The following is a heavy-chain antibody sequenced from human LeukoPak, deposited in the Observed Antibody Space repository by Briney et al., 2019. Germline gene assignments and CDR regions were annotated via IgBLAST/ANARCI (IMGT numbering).Heavy chain of an antibody. CDR2: IGPHSTFT. D-gene: IGHD2/OR15-2a*01. CDR1: GFTFTDHY. CDR3: VREGEGPLSKDFDY. Sequence: EASVKVSCKSSGFTFTDHYIHWVRQGPGQGLEWMGYIGPHSTFTSSPQEFQGRVTMTRDASMSTACMELTRLTSDDTAVYYCVREGEGPLSKDFDYWGQGTLVTVSS. J-gene: IGHJ4*02. V-gene: IGHV1-2*02.